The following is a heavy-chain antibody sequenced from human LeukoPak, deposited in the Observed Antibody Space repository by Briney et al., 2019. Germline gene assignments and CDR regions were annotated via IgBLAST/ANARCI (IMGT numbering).Heavy chain of an antibody. CDR3: AKFNGWELAEYYLDY. CDR2: IYSDGST. CDR1: GFTVSTNQ. D-gene: IGHD1-26*01. Sequence: GGSLRLSCAASGFTVSTNQMSWVRQAPGKGLEWVSSIYSDGSTFHADSVKGRFTISRDNSKNTLYLQMSGLRAEDTAIYYCAKFNGWELAEYYLDYWGHGTLVTVSS. J-gene: IGHJ4*01. V-gene: IGHV3-53*01.